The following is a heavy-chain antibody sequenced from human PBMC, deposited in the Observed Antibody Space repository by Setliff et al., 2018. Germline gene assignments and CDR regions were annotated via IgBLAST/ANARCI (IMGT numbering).Heavy chain of an antibody. CDR2: MNPNSGNT. CDR3: ARERRGDSGSYYNNYYYGMDV. J-gene: IGHJ6*02. D-gene: IGHD1-26*01. CDR1: GYTFTSYA. Sequence: ASVKVSCKASGYTFTSYAMNWVRQATGQGLEWMGWMNPNSGNTGYAQKFQGRVTMTRNTSISTAYMELSSLRSEDTAVYYCARERRGDSGSYYNNYYYGMDVWGQGTTVTVSS. V-gene: IGHV1-8*02.